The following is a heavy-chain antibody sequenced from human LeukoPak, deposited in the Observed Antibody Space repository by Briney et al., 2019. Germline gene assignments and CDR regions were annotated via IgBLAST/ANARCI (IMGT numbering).Heavy chain of an antibody. CDR2: ISSSSSYI. CDR3: ARRILDDSTGYYTDY. CDR1: GFSFSNYA. Sequence: PGGSLRLSCAASGFSFSNYAMNWVRQAPGKGLEWVASISSSSSYIYYEDSLKGRFTISRDNAKNSLYLQMNSLRAEDTAVYYCARRILDDSTGYYTDYWGQGTLVTVSS. J-gene: IGHJ4*02. V-gene: IGHV3-21*01. D-gene: IGHD3-22*01.